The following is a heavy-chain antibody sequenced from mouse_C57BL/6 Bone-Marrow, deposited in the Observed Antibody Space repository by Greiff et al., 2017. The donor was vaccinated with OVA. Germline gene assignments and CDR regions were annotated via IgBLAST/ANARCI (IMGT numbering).Heavy chain of an antibody. D-gene: IGHD1-1*01. CDR3: AREDYYYGSRYVWYFDV. CDR2: ISDGGSYT. V-gene: IGHV5-4*01. J-gene: IGHJ1*03. CDR1: GFTFSSYA. Sequence: EVKLMESGGGLVKPGGSLKLSCAASGFTFSSYAMSWVRQTPEKRLEWVATISDGGSYTYYPDNVKGRFTISRDNAKNNLYLQMSHLKSEDTAMYYCAREDYYYGSRYVWYFDVWGTGTTVTVAS.